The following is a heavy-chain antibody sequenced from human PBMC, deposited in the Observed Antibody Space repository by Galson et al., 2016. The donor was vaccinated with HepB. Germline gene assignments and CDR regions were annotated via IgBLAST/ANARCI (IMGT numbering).Heavy chain of an antibody. J-gene: IGHJ4*02. CDR3: AKTRWAIGRFDY. D-gene: IGHD6-13*01. CDR1: GFTFSNYA. V-gene: IGHV3-23*01. CDR2: INFNSGST. Sequence: SLRLSCAASGFTFSNYAMSWVRQAPGKGLEWVSAINFNSGSTYYADSVKGRFTISRDNSKNTLYLQMKSRRAEDKAVYYCAKTRWAIGRFDYWGQGTRVTVSS.